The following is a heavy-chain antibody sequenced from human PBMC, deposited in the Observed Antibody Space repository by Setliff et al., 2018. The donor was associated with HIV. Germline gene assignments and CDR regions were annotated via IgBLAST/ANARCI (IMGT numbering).Heavy chain of an antibody. CDR1: GFTLSSYA. CDR3: AKVGSTNWYYFDY. Sequence: PGGSLRLSCAASGFTLSSYAMNWVRQAPGKGLEWVSAVSGSGGNTYYADSVKGRFTISRDNSKKTVCLQMNSLRAEDTAIYYCAKVGSTNWYYFDYWGQGTLVTVSS. CDR2: VSGSGGNT. D-gene: IGHD6-13*01. V-gene: IGHV3-23*01. J-gene: IGHJ4*02.